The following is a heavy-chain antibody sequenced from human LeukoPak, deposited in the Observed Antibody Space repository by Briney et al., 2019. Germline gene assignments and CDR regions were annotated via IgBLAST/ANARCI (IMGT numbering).Heavy chain of an antibody. CDR1: GFNVTTNN. J-gene: IGHJ4*02. V-gene: IGHV3-66*04. CDR2: FLAGGLL. CDR3: GRRFCNSCPLDF. D-gene: IGHD2-21*01. Sequence: GGSLRLSCVGSGFNVTTNNMYWVRQAPGKGLECVSTFLAGGLLDYADSVRDRFTISRDTSKDTLYLQMNSLSAEDTAVYYCGRRFCNSCPLDFWGQGTLVTVSS.